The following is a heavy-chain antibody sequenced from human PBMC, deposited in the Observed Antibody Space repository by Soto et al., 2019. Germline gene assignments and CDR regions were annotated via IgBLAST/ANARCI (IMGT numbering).Heavy chain of an antibody. D-gene: IGHD3-22*01. CDR3: ARVGYYYDSSGYYLSFDY. CDR2: INPTSST. CDR1: GYTFTSYY. V-gene: IGHV1-46*01. J-gene: IGHJ4*02. Sequence: ASVKVSCKASGYTFTSYYMHWVRQAPGQGLEWMGIINPTSSTSYAQKFQGRVTMTRNTSISTAYMELSSLRSEDTAVYYCARVGYYYDSSGYYLSFDYWGQGTLVTVSS.